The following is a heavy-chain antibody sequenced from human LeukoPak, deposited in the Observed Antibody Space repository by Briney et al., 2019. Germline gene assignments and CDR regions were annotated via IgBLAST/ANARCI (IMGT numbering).Heavy chain of an antibody. Sequence: GGSLRLSCAVSGFTFSSYSMNWVRQAPGKGPEWVGRIKSKTDGGTTDYAAPVKGRFTISRDDSKNTLYLQMSSLKTEDTAVYYCSDESSSSGYWGQGTLVTVSS. CDR2: IKSKTDGGTT. J-gene: IGHJ4*01. CDR1: GFTFSSYS. D-gene: IGHD6-6*01. V-gene: IGHV3-15*05. CDR3: SDESSSSGY.